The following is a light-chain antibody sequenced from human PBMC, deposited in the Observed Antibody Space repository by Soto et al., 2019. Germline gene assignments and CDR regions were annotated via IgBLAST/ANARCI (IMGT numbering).Light chain of an antibody. CDR3: QQYESSPYT. V-gene: IGKV3-20*01. CDR1: QSVRSSY. CDR2: GAS. J-gene: IGKJ2*01. Sequence: EIGLTQSPGTLSLSPGERATLSCRASQSVRSSYLAWYHQKPGQPPRLLIFGASNRATGIPDRFSGSESGTDFTLTISGLEPEDFAVYYCQQYESSPYTFGQGTRLEIK.